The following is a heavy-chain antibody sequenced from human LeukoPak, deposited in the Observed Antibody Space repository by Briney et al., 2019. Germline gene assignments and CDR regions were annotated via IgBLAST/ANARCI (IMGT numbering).Heavy chain of an antibody. Sequence: GGSLRLSCTASGFTFGDYAMSWVRQAPGKGLEWVGFIRSKAYGGTTEYAASVKGRFTISRDDSKSIAYLQMNSLKTEDTAVYYCTRDVYGSGSYYRGVYWGQGTLVTVSS. CDR3: TRDVYGSGSYYRGVY. CDR2: IRSKAYGGTT. D-gene: IGHD3-10*01. J-gene: IGHJ4*02. V-gene: IGHV3-49*04. CDR1: GFTFGDYA.